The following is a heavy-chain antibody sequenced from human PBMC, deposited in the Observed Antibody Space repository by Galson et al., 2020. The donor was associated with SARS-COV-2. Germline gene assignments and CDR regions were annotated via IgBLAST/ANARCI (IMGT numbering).Heavy chain of an antibody. CDR2: IYYSGTT. CDR1: GGSISSSSYF. J-gene: IGHJ6*02. V-gene: IGHV4-39*07. D-gene: IGHD6-13*01. CDR3: AKAAAGSNYYYGMDV. Sequence: SETLSLTCTVSGGSISSSSYFWDWIRQPPGKGLEWIGTIYYSGTTNYNPSLKSRVTISVDTSKNQFSLKLSSVTAADTAVYYCAKAAAGSNYYYGMDVWGQGTTVTVSS.